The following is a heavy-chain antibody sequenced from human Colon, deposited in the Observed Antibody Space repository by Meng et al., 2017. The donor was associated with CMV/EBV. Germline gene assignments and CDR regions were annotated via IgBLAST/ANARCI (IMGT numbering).Heavy chain of an antibody. V-gene: IGHV3-30*04. D-gene: IGHD2-2*01. CDR1: GFTFSNFA. CDR3: AFCTTTRCYGNFDP. Sequence: GESLKISCAASGFTFSNFAMHWVRQAPGKGLEWVALISHDGRNQFYADSVKGRVKGRFTISRDNSKSTLYLQINSLRAEDTAVYYCAFCTTTRCYGNFDPWGQGTLVTVSS. CDR2: ISHDGRNQ. J-gene: IGHJ5*02.